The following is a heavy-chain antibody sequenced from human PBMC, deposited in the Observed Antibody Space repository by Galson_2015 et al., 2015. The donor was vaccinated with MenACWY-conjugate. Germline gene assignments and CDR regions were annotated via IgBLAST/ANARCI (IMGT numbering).Heavy chain of an antibody. D-gene: IGHD6-6*01. V-gene: IGHV5-51*01. J-gene: IGHJ4*02. CDR3: ARQGFGSSSLDY. Sequence: SGAEVKKPGESLTISCKGSGYTFTSNWICWVRQMPGKGLEWMGIIYPGDSDTRYTPSFQGHVTISADKSINTAYLQWGSLEASDTAMYYCARQGFGSSSLDYWGQGTLVTVSS. CDR1: GYTFTSNW. CDR2: IYPGDSDT.